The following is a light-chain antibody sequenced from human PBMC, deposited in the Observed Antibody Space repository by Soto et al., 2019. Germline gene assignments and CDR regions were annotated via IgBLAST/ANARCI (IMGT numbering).Light chain of an antibody. Sequence: QSALTQPASVSGSPVQSITSSCTGTISDVGDYNYVSWYQQHPGKAPKLMIYDVSNRPSGVSNRFSGSKSGSTASLTISGLQAEDEADYYCSSYTSSTTRVFGTGTKVTVL. CDR2: DVS. J-gene: IGLJ1*01. V-gene: IGLV2-14*01. CDR3: SSYTSSTTRV. CDR1: ISDVGDYNY.